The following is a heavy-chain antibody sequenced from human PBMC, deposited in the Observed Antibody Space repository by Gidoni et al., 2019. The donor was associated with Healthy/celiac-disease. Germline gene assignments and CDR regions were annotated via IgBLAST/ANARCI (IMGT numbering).Heavy chain of an antibody. CDR3: ARAPSGRQNFDY. D-gene: IGHD6-19*01. J-gene: IGHJ4*02. CDR2: ISSSSSYI. V-gene: IGHV3-21*01. Sequence: EVQPVESGGGLVKPGGSLRLSCAASGFTFSSYSMNWVRQAPGKGLEWVSSISSSSSYIYYADSVKGRFTISRDNAKNSLYLQMNSLRAEDTAVYYCARAPSGRQNFDYWGQGTLVTVSS. CDR1: GFTFSSYS.